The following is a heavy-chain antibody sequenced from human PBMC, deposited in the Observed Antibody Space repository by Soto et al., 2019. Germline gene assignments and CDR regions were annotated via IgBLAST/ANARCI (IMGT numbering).Heavy chain of an antibody. Sequence: QVQLVESGGGVVQPGRSLRLSCAASGFTFSSYGMHWVRQAPGKGLEWVAVISYDGSNKYYADSVKGRFTISRDNSKNPLYLQMNSLRAEDTAVYYCAKDSTSSFDYWGQGTLVTVSS. V-gene: IGHV3-30*18. J-gene: IGHJ4*02. CDR2: ISYDGSNK. D-gene: IGHD2-2*01. CDR3: AKDSTSSFDY. CDR1: GFTFSSYG.